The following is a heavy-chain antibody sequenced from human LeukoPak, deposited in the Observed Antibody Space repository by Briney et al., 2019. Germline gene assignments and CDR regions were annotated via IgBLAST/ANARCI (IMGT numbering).Heavy chain of an antibody. V-gene: IGHV5-51*01. CDR1: GYGFTTYW. D-gene: IGHD6-19*01. Sequence: GESLKISCKGSGYGFTTYWIGWVRQMPGKGLELMGIIYPGDFDTRYSPSFQGQVTFSADKSIATAYLHWISLKASDTAMYYCARRGAVPGTEGFFDYWGQGTLVTVSS. J-gene: IGHJ4*02. CDR3: ARRGAVPGTEGFFDY. CDR2: IYPGDFDT.